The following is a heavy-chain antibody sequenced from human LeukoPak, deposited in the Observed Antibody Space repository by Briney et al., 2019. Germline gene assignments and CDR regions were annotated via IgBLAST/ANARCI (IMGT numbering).Heavy chain of an antibody. CDR2: FDPEDGET. V-gene: IGHV1-24*01. CDR3: ATISSGWYAFAFDI. CDR1: GYTLTELS. Sequence: GASVKVSCKVSGYTLTELSMHWVRQAPGKGLEWMGGFDPEDGETIYAQKFQGRVTMTEDTSTDTAYVELSSLRSEDTAVYYCATISSGWYAFAFDIWGQGTMVTVSS. D-gene: IGHD6-19*01. J-gene: IGHJ3*02.